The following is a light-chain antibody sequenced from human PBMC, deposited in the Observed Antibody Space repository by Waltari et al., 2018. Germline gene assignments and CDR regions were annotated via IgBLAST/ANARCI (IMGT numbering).Light chain of an antibody. CDR1: SLRSYY. J-gene: IGLJ2*01. CDR2: GKN. V-gene: IGLV3-19*01. Sequence: SSELTQDRAVSVALGPTGRITCQGDSLRSYYASWYQQKPGQAPVLVIYGKNNRPSGIPDRFSGSSSGNTASLTITGAQAEDEADYYCNSRDSSGNHVVFGGGTKLTVL. CDR3: NSRDSSGNHVV.